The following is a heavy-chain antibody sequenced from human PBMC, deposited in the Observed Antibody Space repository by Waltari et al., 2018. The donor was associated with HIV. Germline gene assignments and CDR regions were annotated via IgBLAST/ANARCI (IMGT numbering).Heavy chain of an antibody. V-gene: IGHV3-30-3*01. CDR3: ARDAQYHDSGRYLLWGNAFDI. J-gene: IGHJ3*02. Sequence: LVESGGGVVQPGKSLRLSCAASGFSLGSYAMHWVRPAPGKGPEWVVVLSRDAANKDDAASVNGRFTSSRDDSKNTLYLEMNRLRPEDTAVYYCARDAQYHDSGRYLLWGNAFDIWGRGTRVTVSS. D-gene: IGHD2-21*01. CDR1: GFSLGSYA. CDR2: LSRDAANK.